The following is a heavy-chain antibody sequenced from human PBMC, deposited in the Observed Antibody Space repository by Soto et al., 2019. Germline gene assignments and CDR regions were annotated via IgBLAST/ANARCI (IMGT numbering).Heavy chain of an antibody. Sequence: EVQLVESGGGLVQPGGSLRLSCAASGFTFSIYWMSWVRQAPGTGLEWVANIKRDGSEKYYVDSVKGRFTISRDNAKNSLYLQMNSLRAEDTAVYYCARDEYNYCYSDYWGQGTLFTVSS. CDR3: ARDEYNYCYSDY. CDR2: IKRDGSEK. CDR1: GFTFSIYW. V-gene: IGHV3-7*01. J-gene: IGHJ4*02. D-gene: IGHD5-18*01.